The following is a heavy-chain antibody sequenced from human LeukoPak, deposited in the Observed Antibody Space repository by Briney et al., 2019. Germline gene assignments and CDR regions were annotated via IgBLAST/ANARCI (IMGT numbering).Heavy chain of an antibody. Sequence: PGGSLRLSCAASGFTFSNYEMNWVRQAPGKGLEWVSYISRSSGSSIYYADSVMGRFTISRDNAKNSLYLQMNSLRAEDTAVYYCARDSSGWYYFDYWGQGILVTVSS. CDR1: GFTFSNYE. CDR2: ISRSSGSSI. V-gene: IGHV3-48*03. J-gene: IGHJ4*02. CDR3: ARDSSGWYYFDY. D-gene: IGHD6-19*01.